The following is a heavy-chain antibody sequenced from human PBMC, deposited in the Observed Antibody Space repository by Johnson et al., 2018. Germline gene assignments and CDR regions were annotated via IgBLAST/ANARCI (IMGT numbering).Heavy chain of an antibody. Sequence: VQLVQSGGGLVQPGGSLRLSCAASGFTFSDLYMDWVRQAPGKGLEWVGRTRNKVNFYSTEYAASVKGRFTISRDDSNNSLYLKMDNLKTDDTAVYYWVTQNREVLLGFDVWGQGKMVTVSS. J-gene: IGHJ3*01. CDR1: GFTFSDLY. CDR2: TRNKVNFYST. D-gene: IGHD3-10*01. CDR3: VTQNREVLLGFDV. V-gene: IGHV3-72*01.